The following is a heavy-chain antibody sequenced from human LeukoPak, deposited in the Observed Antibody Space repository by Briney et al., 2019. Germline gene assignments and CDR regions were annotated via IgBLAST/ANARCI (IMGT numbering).Heavy chain of an antibody. CDR3: ARGGGTTKYYYYGMDV. J-gene: IGHJ6*02. CDR2: IYYSGST. CDR1: GGSISSYY. V-gene: IGHV4-59*01. D-gene: IGHD1-1*01. Sequence: PSETLSLTCTVSGGSISSYYWSWIRQPPGKGLEWIGDIYYSGSTNYNPSLKSRVTISVDTSKNQFSLKLSSVTAADTAVYYCARGGGTTKYYYYGMDVWGQGTTVTVSS.